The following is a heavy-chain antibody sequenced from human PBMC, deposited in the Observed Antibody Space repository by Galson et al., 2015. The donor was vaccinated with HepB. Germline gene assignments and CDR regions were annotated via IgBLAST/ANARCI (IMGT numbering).Heavy chain of an antibody. D-gene: IGHD6-25*01. CDR2: IYYSGST. Sequence: SETLSLAYTVSGGSISSSSYYWGWIRQPPGKGLEWIGSIYYSGSTYYNPSLKSRVTISGDTAKNHFSLKLSSVTAGDTAVYYCARPEAATVRFDPWGQGTLVTVSS. CDR1: GGSISSSSYY. V-gene: IGHV4-39*02. J-gene: IGHJ5*02. CDR3: ARPEAATVRFDP.